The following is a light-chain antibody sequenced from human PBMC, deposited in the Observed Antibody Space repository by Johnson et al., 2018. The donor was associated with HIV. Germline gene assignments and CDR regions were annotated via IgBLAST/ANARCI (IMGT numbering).Light chain of an antibody. CDR3: GTWDSSLRDGV. V-gene: IGLV1-51*02. CDR1: SSNIGNNY. J-gene: IGLJ1*01. Sequence: QSVLTQPPSVSAAPGQKVTISCSGSSSNIGNNYVSWYQQLPGTAPKLLIYENNKRPSGIPDRFSGSKFGTSATLGITGLQTGDEADYYCGTWDSSLRDGVFGTGTKVTV. CDR2: ENN.